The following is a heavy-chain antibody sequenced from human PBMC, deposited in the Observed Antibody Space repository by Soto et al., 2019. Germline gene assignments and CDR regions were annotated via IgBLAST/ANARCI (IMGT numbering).Heavy chain of an antibody. CDR1: GYTFNTYT. V-gene: IGHV1-3*01. D-gene: IGHD6-19*01. CDR2: ITPGTGAT. Sequence: QVQLVQSGAEVKRPGASVKVSCKGLGYTFNTYTLHWVRQAPGQGLEWMGWITPGTGATKYSRKFQGRVSFTRDTSASTANMELSSLGSDDTAVYYCARDMAGAYKGLDYWGQGTLVTVSS. CDR3: ARDMAGAYKGLDY. J-gene: IGHJ4*02.